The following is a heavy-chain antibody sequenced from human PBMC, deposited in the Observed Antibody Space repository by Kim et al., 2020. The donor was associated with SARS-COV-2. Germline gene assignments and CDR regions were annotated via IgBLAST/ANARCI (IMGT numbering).Heavy chain of an antibody. D-gene: IGHD2-21*02. CDR2: ISAYNGNT. CDR3: ARVSRGVPARGGGMDV. V-gene: IGHV1-18*01. CDR1: GYTFTSNG. J-gene: IGHJ6*02. Sequence: ASVKVSCKASGYTFTSNGISWVRQAPGQGLEWMGWISAYNGNTNYAQKLQGRVTMTTDTSTSTAYMELRSLRSDDTAVYYCARVSRGVPARGGGMDVWGQGTTVTVSS.